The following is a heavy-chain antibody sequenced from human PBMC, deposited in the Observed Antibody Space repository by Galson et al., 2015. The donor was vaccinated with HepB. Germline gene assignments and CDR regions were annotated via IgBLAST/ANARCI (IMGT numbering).Heavy chain of an antibody. J-gene: IGHJ6*02. D-gene: IGHD5-12*01. CDR1: GFTFSSYA. CDR3: ARDFSGYDPISDYYYGMDV. Sequence: SLRLSCAASGFTFSSYAMHWVRQAPGKGLEWVAVISYDGSNKYYADSVKGRFTISRDNSKNTLYLQMNSLRAEDTAVYYCARDFSGYDPISDYYYGMDVWGQGTTVTVSS. V-gene: IGHV3-30*04. CDR2: ISYDGSNK.